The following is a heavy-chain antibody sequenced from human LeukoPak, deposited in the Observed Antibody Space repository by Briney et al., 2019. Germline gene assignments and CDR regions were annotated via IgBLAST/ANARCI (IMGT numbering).Heavy chain of an antibody. CDR2: IYYSGST. CDR3: ANNITGWSFDY. V-gene: IGHV4-38-2*02. CDR1: GGSISSGYY. Sequence: PSETLSLTCTVSGGSISSGYYWGWIRQPPRKGLEWIGSIYYSGSTSYNPSLKSRVTISVDTSKNQFSLKLSSVTAADTAVYYCANNITGWSFDYWGQGTLVTVSS. D-gene: IGHD6-19*01. J-gene: IGHJ4*02.